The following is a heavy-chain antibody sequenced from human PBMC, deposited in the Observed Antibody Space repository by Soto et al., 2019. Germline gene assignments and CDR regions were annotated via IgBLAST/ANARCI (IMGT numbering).Heavy chain of an antibody. CDR2: MQPSTGRT. CDR1: GYSFTSLD. CDR3: ARGVSAGVDY. Sequence: QVQLVQSGAEVREPGASVKVSKASGYSFTSLDINWVRQTAGQGLEWMGWMQPSTGRTGYAQKFPGRVTMTRDTSINTAYMELTTLTSDDTAFYYCARGVSAGVDYWGPGTLVTVSS. J-gene: IGHJ4*02. D-gene: IGHD1-26*01. V-gene: IGHV1-8*01.